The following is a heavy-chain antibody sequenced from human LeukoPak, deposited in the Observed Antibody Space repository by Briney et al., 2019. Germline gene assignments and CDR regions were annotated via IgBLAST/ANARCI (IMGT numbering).Heavy chain of an antibody. V-gene: IGHV1-18*01. CDR3: ARRLPGYYYYGMDV. CDR1: GYTFTSYG. Sequence: ASVKVSCKASGYTFTSYGISWVRQAPGQGLEWMGWISAYNGNTNYAQKLQGRVTMTTDTSTSTAYMELRSLRSDDTAVYYCARRLPGYYYYGMDVWGQGTTVTVSS. CDR2: ISAYNGNT. D-gene: IGHD6-25*01. J-gene: IGHJ6*02.